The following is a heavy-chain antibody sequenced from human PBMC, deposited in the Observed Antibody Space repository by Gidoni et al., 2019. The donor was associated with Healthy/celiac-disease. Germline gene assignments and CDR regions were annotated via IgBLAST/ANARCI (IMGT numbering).Heavy chain of an antibody. CDR2: IKQDGSEK. D-gene: IGHD3-22*01. J-gene: IGHJ4*02. CDR3: ARDPRPGPYDSSGYYYDY. V-gene: IGHV3-7*03. CDR1: GFTLSRYW. Sequence: EVQLVESGGGLVQPGGSLSLSCAASGFTLSRYWMSWVRQATGKGLEWVANIKQDGSEKYYVDSVKGRFTISRDNAKNSLYLQMNSLRAEDTAVYYCARDPRPGPYDSSGYYYDYWGQGTLVTVSS.